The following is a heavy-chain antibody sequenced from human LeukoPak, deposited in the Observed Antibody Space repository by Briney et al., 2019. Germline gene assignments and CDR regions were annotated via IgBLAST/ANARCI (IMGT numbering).Heavy chain of an antibody. CDR1: GLTFSSYS. CDR2: ISSSSSYI. Sequence: GGSLRLSCAASGLTFSSYSMNWVRQAPGKGLEWVSSISSSSSYIYYADSVKGRFTISRDNAMNSLYLQMNSLRADDTAVYYCARVSVLMVYATEYYFDYWGQGTLVTVSS. V-gene: IGHV3-21*01. D-gene: IGHD2-8*01. J-gene: IGHJ4*02. CDR3: ARVSVLMVYATEYYFDY.